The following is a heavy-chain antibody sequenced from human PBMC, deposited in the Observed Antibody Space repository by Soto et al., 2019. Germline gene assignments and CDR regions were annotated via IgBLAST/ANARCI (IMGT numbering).Heavy chain of an antibody. CDR1: GFTFSDYY. V-gene: IGHV3-11*06. J-gene: IGHJ3*02. Sequence: VQLVESGGGLVKPGGSLRLSCAASGFTFSDYYMSWIRQAPGKGLEWVSYISSSSTYTNYAASVKGRFTISRDNAKNSLYLQMNSLRAEDTAIYYCARDRTHDAFDIWGQGTLVTVSS. CDR2: ISSSSTYT. CDR3: ARDRTHDAFDI.